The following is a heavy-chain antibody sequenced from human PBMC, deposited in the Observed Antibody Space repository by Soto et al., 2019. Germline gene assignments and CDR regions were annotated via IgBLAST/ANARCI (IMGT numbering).Heavy chain of an antibody. J-gene: IGHJ6*03. Sequence: SETLSLTCAVYGGSFSGYYWSWIRQPPGKGLEWIGEINHSGSTNYNPSLKSRVTISVDTSKNQSSLKLSSVTAADTAVYYCARGQPGYSSSWYRPYYSTDVWGKGTTVTVSS. V-gene: IGHV4-34*01. CDR2: INHSGST. D-gene: IGHD6-13*01. CDR3: ARGQPGYSSSWYRPYYSTDV. CDR1: GGSFSGYY.